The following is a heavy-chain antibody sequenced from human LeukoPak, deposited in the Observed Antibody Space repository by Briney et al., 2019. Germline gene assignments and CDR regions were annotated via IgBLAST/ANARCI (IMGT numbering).Heavy chain of an antibody. CDR1: GVTFSNYA. CDR2: ICGSGGST. V-gene: IGHV3-23*01. CDR3: AKYGSTAISTGAGHFDY. Sequence: GGSLRLSCAASGVTFSNYAMSWVRQAPGKGLEWVSAICGSGGSTSSADSVKGQFTISRDNSKNTLYLQMNSLRAEDTAVYYCAKYGSTAISTGAGHFDYWGQGTLVTVSS. D-gene: IGHD5-18*01. J-gene: IGHJ4*02.